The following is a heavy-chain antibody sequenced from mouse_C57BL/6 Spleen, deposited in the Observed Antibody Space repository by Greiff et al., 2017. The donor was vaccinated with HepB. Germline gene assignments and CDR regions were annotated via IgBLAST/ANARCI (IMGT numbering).Heavy chain of an antibody. CDR1: GYAFTNYL. V-gene: IGHV1-54*01. CDR2: INPGSGGT. CDR3: ARGRRYYAMDY. Sequence: VQLQQSGAELVRPGTSVKVSCKASGYAFTNYLIEWVKQRPGQGLEWIGVINPGSGGTKYNEKFKGKATLTADKSSSTAYLQLSSLPSEDSAVYFCARGRRYYAMDYGGQGTSGTGSS. J-gene: IGHJ4*01.